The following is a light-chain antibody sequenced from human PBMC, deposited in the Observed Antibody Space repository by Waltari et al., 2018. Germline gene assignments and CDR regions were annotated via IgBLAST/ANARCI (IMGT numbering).Light chain of an antibody. V-gene: IGKV4-1*01. Sequence: DIVMTQSPDSLAVSLGERATINCKSSQSVLYSSNNKNYLAWYQQKPGQPPKLLIYWASTRESGVPDRFSGSGSGTDFTLTISALEPEDFAVFYCQHYDSSSGWTFGQGTRVEVK. CDR2: WAS. CDR1: QSVLYSSNNKNY. CDR3: QHYDSSSGWT. J-gene: IGKJ1*01.